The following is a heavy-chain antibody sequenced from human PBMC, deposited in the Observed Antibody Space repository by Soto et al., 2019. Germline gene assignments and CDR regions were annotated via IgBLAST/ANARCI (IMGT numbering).Heavy chain of an antibody. Sequence: GGSLRLSCRASGFTLSDYEMHWVRQAPGKGLEWVSYISTGSSTIYYADSVKGRFTISRDNAENSLFLEMKSLRPEDTAVYYCARVRAGAANGYYGMDVWGQGTTVT. CDR2: ISTGSSTI. V-gene: IGHV3-48*03. CDR3: ARVRAGAANGYYGMDV. J-gene: IGHJ6*02. D-gene: IGHD1-26*01. CDR1: GFTLSDYE.